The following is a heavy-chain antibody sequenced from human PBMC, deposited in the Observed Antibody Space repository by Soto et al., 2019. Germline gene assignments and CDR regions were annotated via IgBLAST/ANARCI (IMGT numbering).Heavy chain of an antibody. V-gene: IGHV1-2*04. CDR3: ARYVAVAGDAFDI. Sequence: ASVKVSCKASGYTFTGYYMHWVRQAPGQGLEWMGWINPNSGVANYAQKFQGWVTITADTSTSTAYMELSSLRSEDTAVYYCARYVAVAGDAFDIWGQGTMVTVSS. J-gene: IGHJ3*02. CDR2: INPNSGVA. CDR1: GYTFTGYY. D-gene: IGHD6-19*01.